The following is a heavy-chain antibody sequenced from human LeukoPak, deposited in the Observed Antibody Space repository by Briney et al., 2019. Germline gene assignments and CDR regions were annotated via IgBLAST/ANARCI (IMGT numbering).Heavy chain of an antibody. J-gene: IGHJ4*02. CDR2: INPNSGGT. V-gene: IGHV1-2*02. D-gene: IGHD2-2*01. Sequence: ASVKVSCKASGYTLTGYYIHWVRQAPGQGLEWMGWINPNSGGTNYAQKFQGRVTMTRDTSISTAYMELSRLRSDDTAVYYCARDPFPGGYQEDYWGQGTLVTVSS. CDR1: GYTLTGYY. CDR3: ARDPFPGGYQEDY.